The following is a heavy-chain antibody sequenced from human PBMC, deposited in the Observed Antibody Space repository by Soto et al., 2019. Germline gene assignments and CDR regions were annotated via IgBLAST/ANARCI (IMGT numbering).Heavy chain of an antibody. V-gene: IGHV4-31*03. CDR2: AYYTGNT. J-gene: IGHJ4*02. D-gene: IGHD3-22*01. Sequence: QLQLQESGPGLVKPSQTLSLTCPVSGAAISSGGYYWTRIRQRPGKGLEWIGSAYYTGNTYYNPSLKRRVTMSVDTLKNQFSLMLTSVTAADTAEYYCARAGYYDSSCSLRAPFGHWGQGALVIVSS. CDR1: GAAISSGGYY. CDR3: ARAGYYDSSCSLRAPFGH.